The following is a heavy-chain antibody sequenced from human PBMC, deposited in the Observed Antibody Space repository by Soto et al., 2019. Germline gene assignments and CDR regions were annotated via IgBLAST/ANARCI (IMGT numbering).Heavy chain of an antibody. CDR3: TTELPPCRQVYWDVPDGVYV. J-gene: IGHJ6*02. CDR1: GFTFSNAW. CDR2: IKSKTDGGTT. Sequence: GSLRLSCAASGFTFSNAWMSWVRQAPGKGLEWVGRIKSKTDGGTTDYAAPVKGRFTISRDDSKNTLYVQMNSLKTEDTAVYYCTTELPPCRQVYWDVPDGVYVWGQGTTVTVSS. V-gene: IGHV3-15*01. D-gene: IGHD2-8*01.